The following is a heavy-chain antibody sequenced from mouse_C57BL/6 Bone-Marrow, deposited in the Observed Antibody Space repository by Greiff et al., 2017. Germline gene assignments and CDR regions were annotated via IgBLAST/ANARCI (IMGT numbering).Heavy chain of an antibody. V-gene: IGHV5-6*02. J-gene: IGHJ2*01. CDR2: ISSGGSYT. CDR3: ARRRQLRLFDY. Sequence: VQLKESGGDLVKPGGSLKLSCAASGFTFSSYGMSWVRQTPDKRLEWVATISSGGSYTYYPDSVKGRFPISRDNAKNTLYLQMSSLKSEDTAMYYCARRRQLRLFDYWGQGTTLTVSS. D-gene: IGHD3-2*02. CDR1: GFTFSSYG.